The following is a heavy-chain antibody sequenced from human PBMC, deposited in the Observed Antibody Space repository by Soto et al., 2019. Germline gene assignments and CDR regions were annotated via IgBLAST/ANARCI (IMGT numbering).Heavy chain of an antibody. V-gene: IGHV3-30*03. D-gene: IGHD1-26*01. CDR2: ISYDGSNK. CDR1: GFTFSRYA. CDR3: ARSPYSVSYLAYFDY. J-gene: IGHJ4*02. Sequence: QVQLVESGEGVVQPGRSLRLSCAAAGFTFSRYAMHRFRRALGKGLEWVVVISYDGSNKYYADAVKGRFTISRDNSKNTLYLQMNSLRAEDTAVYYCARSPYSVSYLAYFDYWGQGTLVTVSS.